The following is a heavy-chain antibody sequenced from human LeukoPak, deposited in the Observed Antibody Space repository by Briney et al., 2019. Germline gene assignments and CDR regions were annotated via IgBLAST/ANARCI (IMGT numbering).Heavy chain of an antibody. CDR3: ASFRYSSGWTY. Sequence: PGGSLRLSCAASGFTFSSYAMHWVRQAPGKGLECVSAISSNGGSTYYANSVKGRFTISRDNSKNTLYLQMGSLRAEDMAVYYCASFRYSSGWTYWGQGTLVTVSS. CDR2: ISSNGGST. V-gene: IGHV3-64*01. CDR1: GFTFSSYA. D-gene: IGHD6-19*01. J-gene: IGHJ4*02.